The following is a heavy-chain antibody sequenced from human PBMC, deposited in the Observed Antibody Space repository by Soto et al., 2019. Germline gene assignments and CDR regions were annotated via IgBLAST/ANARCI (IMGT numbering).Heavy chain of an antibody. J-gene: IGHJ4*02. CDR3: ATSSYVFLDY. CDR2: IYYSGST. CDR1: GGSISSYY. D-gene: IGHD1-26*01. V-gene: IGHV4-59*08. Sequence: TSETLSLTCTVSGGSISSYYWSWIRQPPGKGLEWIGYIYYSGSTNYNPSLKSRVTISVDTSKNQFSLKLSSVTAADTAVYYCATSSYVFLDYWGQGTLVTVSS.